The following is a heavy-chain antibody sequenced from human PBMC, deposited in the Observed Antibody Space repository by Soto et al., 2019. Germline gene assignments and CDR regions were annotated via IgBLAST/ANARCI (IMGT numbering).Heavy chain of an antibody. J-gene: IGHJ4*02. V-gene: IGHV3-23*01. D-gene: IGHD1-20*01. CDR1: GITFSTYT. CDR2: VSQDGTA. CDR3: TKDMRPDGIWDFDY. Sequence: VQLLESGGGLAQPGGSLRLSCAASGITFSTYTMAWVRQAPGRGPEWVAGVSQDGTAHYADSVKGRFTISRDNSRDTVFLLMITLRGEDTAIYYCTKDMRPDGIWDFDYWGQGTLLTVSS.